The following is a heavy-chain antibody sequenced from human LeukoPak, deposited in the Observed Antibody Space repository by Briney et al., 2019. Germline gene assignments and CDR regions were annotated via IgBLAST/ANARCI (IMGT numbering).Heavy chain of an antibody. CDR2: VSSSGGAT. CDR1: GFTFSNYP. D-gene: IGHD2-2*01. CDR3: AKDCSSTSCYLY. V-gene: IGHV3-23*01. Sequence: GGSLRLSCAASGFTFSNYPMSWVRQAPGGGLEWVSTVSSSGGATYYADSVKGRFTISRDNSKNTLYLQMNSLRAEDTAVYYCAKDCSSTSCYLYWGQGTLVTVSS. J-gene: IGHJ4*02.